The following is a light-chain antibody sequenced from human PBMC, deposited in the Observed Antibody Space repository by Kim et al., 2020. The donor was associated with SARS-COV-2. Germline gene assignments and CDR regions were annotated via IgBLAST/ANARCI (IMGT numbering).Light chain of an antibody. Sequence: DIQLTQSPSFLSASVGDRVTITCRASQGISSYLAWYQQKPGKAPKLLIYGASTLQSGVPSRFSGSGSGTEFTLAISSLQPEDSATYYCQQLNSYPRLTFGGGTKVDIK. V-gene: IGKV1-9*01. CDR1: QGISSY. J-gene: IGKJ4*01. CDR3: QQLNSYPRLT. CDR2: GAS.